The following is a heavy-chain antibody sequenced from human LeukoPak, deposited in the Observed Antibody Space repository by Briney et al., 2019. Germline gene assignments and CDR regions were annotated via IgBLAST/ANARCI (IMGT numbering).Heavy chain of an antibody. CDR1: GYTFTSYG. Sequence: ASVKVSCKASGYTFTSYGISGVRQARGQGLEWMGWISAYNGKTNYAQKLQGRVTMTTDTSTSTAYMELRSLSSDDTAVYYCARDGYCSSTSCYTDYFDYWGQGTLVTVSS. J-gene: IGHJ4*02. CDR2: ISAYNGKT. D-gene: IGHD2-2*02. V-gene: IGHV1-18*01. CDR3: ARDGYCSSTSCYTDYFDY.